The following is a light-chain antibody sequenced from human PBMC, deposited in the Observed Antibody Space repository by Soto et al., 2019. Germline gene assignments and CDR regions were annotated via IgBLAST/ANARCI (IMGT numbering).Light chain of an antibody. CDR1: SSDVGGYNY. J-gene: IGLJ1*01. V-gene: IGLV2-14*01. CDR2: DVS. Sequence: QSALTQPASVSGAPGQSITISCTGTSSDVGGYNYVSWYQQHPGEAPKFMIYDVSNRPSGVSNRFSGSKSGNTASLTISGLQAEDEADYYCSSYTTSNTRQIVFGTGTKVTVL. CDR3: SSYTTSNTRQIV.